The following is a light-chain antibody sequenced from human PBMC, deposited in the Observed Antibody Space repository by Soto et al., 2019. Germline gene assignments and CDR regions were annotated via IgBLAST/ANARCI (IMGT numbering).Light chain of an antibody. V-gene: IGKV3-15*01. CDR2: GAS. CDR3: QQYNNWPWT. CDR1: QSVSSN. J-gene: IGKJ1*01. Sequence: EIVMTQSPATLSVSPGERATLYCRASQSVSSNLAWYQQKPGQAPRLLIYGASTRATGFPASFSGSWSGTEFTLTISSLQSEDFAVYYCQQYNNWPWTFGQGTKV.